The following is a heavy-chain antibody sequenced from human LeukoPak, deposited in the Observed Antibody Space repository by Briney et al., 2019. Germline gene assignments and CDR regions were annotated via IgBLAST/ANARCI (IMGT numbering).Heavy chain of an antibody. V-gene: IGHV3-30*19. CDR3: GSPGSPWYYYGMDV. Sequence: PGGSLRLSCAASGFTFSSYGMHWVRQAPGKGLEWLAFIPYDGSKKYYADSVKGRFTISRDNPKNTLYLQMNSLRAEDTAVYYCGSPGSPWYYYGMDVWGQGTTVTVSS. D-gene: IGHD1-14*01. J-gene: IGHJ6*02. CDR2: IPYDGSKK. CDR1: GFTFSSYG.